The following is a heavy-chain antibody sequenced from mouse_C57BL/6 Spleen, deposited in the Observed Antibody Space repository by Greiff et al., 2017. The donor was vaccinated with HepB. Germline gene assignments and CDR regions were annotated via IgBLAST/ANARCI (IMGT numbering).Heavy chain of an antibody. CDR2: IYPGDGDT. CDR3: ARTGTGRVFAY. Sequence: VQLQQSGPELVKPGASVKISCKASGYAFSSSWMNWVKQRPGKGLEWIGRIYPGDGDTNYNGKFKGKATLTADKSSSTAYMQLSSLTSEDSAVYFGARTGTGRVFAYWGQGTLVTVSA. J-gene: IGHJ3*01. V-gene: IGHV1-82*01. D-gene: IGHD4-1*01. CDR1: GYAFSSSW.